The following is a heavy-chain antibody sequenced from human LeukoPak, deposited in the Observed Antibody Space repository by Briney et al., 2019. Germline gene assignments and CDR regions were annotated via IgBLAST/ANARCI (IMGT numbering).Heavy chain of an antibody. J-gene: IGHJ4*02. CDR3: AREGILGATNYFDY. V-gene: IGHV1-46*01. Sequence: ASVKVSCKASGYTFTNYYMHWVRQAPGQGLEWMGIINPSGGSTTYAQKFQGRVTMTRDTSTSTVHMELSGLTSEDTAAYYCAREGILGATNYFDYWGQGTLVTVSS. D-gene: IGHD1-26*01. CDR1: GYTFTNYY. CDR2: INPSGGST.